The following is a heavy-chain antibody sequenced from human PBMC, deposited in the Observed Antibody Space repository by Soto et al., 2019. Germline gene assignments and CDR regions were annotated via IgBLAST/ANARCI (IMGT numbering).Heavy chain of an antibody. CDR2: MNPNSGNT. CDR3: ATPGEAATSHYYFFVMDV. V-gene: IGHV1-8*01. CDR1: GYTFSTYD. Sequence: QVQLVQSGAEVKKPGASVKVSCKASGYTFSTYDINWVRQATGQWLEWMGWMNPNSGNTGYAQKFQGRVTMTRNTSISTAYMELSSLRSEDTAVYYCATPGEAATSHYYFFVMDVWGQGTTVTVSS. J-gene: IGHJ6*02. D-gene: IGHD6-25*01.